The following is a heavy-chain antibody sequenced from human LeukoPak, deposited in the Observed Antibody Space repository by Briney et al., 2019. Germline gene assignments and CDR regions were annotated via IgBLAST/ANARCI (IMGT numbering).Heavy chain of an antibody. D-gene: IGHD6-13*01. CDR1: GYSFTTFW. CDR3: VSAPTYSTTWYSDY. Sequence: GESLKIPGMGSGYSFTTFWIAGARQMHAKGLQWMRITYPVDAETIFSPPFKAHFTFSADKSISSAYLQWSSLKASATAMYYCVSAPTYSTTWYSDYWGQGPLISVSS. V-gene: IGHV5-51*01. CDR2: TYPVDAET. J-gene: IGHJ4*02.